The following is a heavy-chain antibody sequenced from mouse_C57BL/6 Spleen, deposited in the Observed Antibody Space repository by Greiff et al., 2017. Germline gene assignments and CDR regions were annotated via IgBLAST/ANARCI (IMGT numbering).Heavy chain of an antibody. CDR3: ARAVTGVFDY. CDR2: ISYSGST. J-gene: IGHJ2*01. D-gene: IGHD4-1*01. V-gene: IGHV3-1*01. Sequence: EVKLVESGPGMVKPSQSLSLTCTVTGYSITSGYDWHWIRHFPGNKLEWMGYISYSGSTNYNPSLKSRISITHDTSKNHFFLKLNSVTTEDTATYYCARAVTGVFDYWGQGTTLTVSS. CDR1: GYSITSGYD.